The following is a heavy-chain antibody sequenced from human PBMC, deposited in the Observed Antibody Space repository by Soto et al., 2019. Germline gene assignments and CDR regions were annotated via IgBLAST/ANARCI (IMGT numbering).Heavy chain of an antibody. V-gene: IGHV4-30-2*01. CDR1: GGSISSGGYF. D-gene: IGHD2-21*02. Sequence: PSETLSLTCAVSGGSISSGGYFWSWIRQPPGKGLEWIGYIYHSGSTYYNPSLKSRVSISVARSKNQFSLKFSSVTAADTAEYYCARVRGPCCGFDCYPLPIKWFDPGCQCALNSVPS. CDR3: ARVRGPCCGFDCYPLPIKWFDP. J-gene: IGHJ5*02. CDR2: IYHSGST.